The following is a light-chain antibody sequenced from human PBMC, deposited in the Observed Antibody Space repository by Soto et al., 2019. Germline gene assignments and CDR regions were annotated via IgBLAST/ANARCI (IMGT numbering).Light chain of an antibody. V-gene: IGKV1-27*01. CDR3: QNYKGAPWT. CDR1: QGISNY. J-gene: IGKJ1*01. CDR2: AAS. Sequence: DIQMTQSPSSLSASVGDRVTITCRASQGISNYLVWYQQKPGKVPKLLIYAASTLQSGVPSRFSGSRSGTDFTLTISTLQPEDVATYYCQNYKGAPWTFGQGTKVEIK.